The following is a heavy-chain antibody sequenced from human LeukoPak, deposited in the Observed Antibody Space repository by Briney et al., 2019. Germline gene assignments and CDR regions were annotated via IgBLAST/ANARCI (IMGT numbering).Heavy chain of an antibody. Sequence: GGSLRLSCAASGFTFSSYAMSWVRQAPGKGLEWVSAVSGSGGSTYYADSVKGRFTISRDNSKNTLYLQMNSLRAEDTAVYYCAKAADLLYDFWSGYSYNYFDYWGQGTLVAFSS. D-gene: IGHD3-3*01. V-gene: IGHV3-23*01. J-gene: IGHJ4*02. CDR3: AKAADLLYDFWSGYSYNYFDY. CDR1: GFTFSSYA. CDR2: VSGSGGST.